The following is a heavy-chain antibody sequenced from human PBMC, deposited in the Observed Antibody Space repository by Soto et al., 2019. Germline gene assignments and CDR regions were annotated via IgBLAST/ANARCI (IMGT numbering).Heavy chain of an antibody. Sequence: GGSLRLSCAASGFTFSSYWMSWVRQAPGKGLEWVANIKQDGSEKYYVDSVKGRFTISRDNAKNSLYLQMNSLRAEDTAVYYCARELNYGSGSYYSGSAYGMDVWGQGTTVTVSS. D-gene: IGHD3-10*01. CDR3: ARELNYGSGSYYSGSAYGMDV. CDR2: IKQDGSEK. V-gene: IGHV3-7*03. J-gene: IGHJ6*02. CDR1: GFTFSSYW.